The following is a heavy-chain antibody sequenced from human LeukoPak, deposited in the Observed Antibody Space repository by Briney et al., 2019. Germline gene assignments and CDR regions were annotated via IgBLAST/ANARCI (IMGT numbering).Heavy chain of an antibody. D-gene: IGHD6-13*01. CDR1: GFTFSSYW. Sequence: PGGSLRLSCAASGFTFSSYWMSWVRQAPGKGLEWVANIKQDGSEKYYVDSVKGRCTIPRDNSKNTLYLQMNSLRAEDTAVYYCARADHPGIAAADNYWGQGTLVTVSS. CDR2: IKQDGSEK. CDR3: ARADHPGIAAADNY. J-gene: IGHJ4*02. V-gene: IGHV3-7*01.